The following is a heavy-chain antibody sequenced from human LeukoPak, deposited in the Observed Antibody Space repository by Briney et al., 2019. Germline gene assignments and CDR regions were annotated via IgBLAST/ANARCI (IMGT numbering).Heavy chain of an antibody. D-gene: IGHD3-3*01. CDR1: GYTFTSYG. CDR2: ISAYNGNT. J-gene: IGHJ6*03. Sequence: GASVKVSCKASGYTFTSYGISWVRQAPGQGLEWMGWISAYNGNTNYAQKLQGRVTMTTDTSTSTAYMELRSLRSDDTAVYYCARGVFPIFGVVSPSPARYYYYYMDVWGKGTTVTVSS. CDR3: ARGVFPIFGVVSPSPARYYYYYMDV. V-gene: IGHV1-18*01.